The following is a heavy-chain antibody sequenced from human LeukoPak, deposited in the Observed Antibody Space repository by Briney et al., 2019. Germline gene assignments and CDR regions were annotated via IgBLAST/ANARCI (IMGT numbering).Heavy chain of an antibody. CDR2: INHSGST. CDR1: GGSFSGYY. V-gene: IGHV4-34*01. CDR3: ASRRVGVGAYYFDY. Sequence: PSETLSLTCAVYGGSFSGYYWSWIRQPPGKGLEWIGEINHSGSTNYNPSLKSRVTISVDTSKNQFALKLSSVTAADTAVYYCASRRVGVGAYYFDYWGQGTLVTVSS. J-gene: IGHJ4*02. D-gene: IGHD1-26*01.